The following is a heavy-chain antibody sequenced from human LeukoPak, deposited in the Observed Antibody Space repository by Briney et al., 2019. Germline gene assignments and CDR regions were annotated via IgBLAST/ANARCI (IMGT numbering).Heavy chain of an antibody. CDR1: GFTFSSYA. J-gene: IGHJ5*02. CDR3: AKVILGVNVPHWFDP. Sequence: LGGSLRLSCEVSGFTFSSYAMSWVRQAPGKGLAWVSAISGGGGSTSYADSVKGRFTISRDNSKNTLYLQMSSLRAEDTAVYYCAKVILGVNVPHWFDPWGQGTLVTVSS. D-gene: IGHD3-3*01. V-gene: IGHV3-23*01. CDR2: ISGGGGST.